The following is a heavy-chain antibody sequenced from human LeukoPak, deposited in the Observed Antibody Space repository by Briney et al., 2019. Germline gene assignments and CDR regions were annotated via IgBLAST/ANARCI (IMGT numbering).Heavy chain of an antibody. CDR2: IYYSGST. Sequence: SETLSLTCTVSGGAISSYYWSWIRQPPGKGLEWIGYIYYSGSTNYNPSLKSRVTISVDTSKNQFSLKLSSVTAADTAVYYCARAGNSSSLDYWGQGTLVTVSS. V-gene: IGHV4-59*01. J-gene: IGHJ4*02. CDR1: GGAISSYY. CDR3: ARAGNSSSLDY. D-gene: IGHD6-6*01.